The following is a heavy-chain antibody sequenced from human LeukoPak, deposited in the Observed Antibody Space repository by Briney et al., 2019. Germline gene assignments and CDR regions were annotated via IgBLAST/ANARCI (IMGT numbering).Heavy chain of an antibody. CDR3: ARVYYGSGSYYHWDFDY. V-gene: IGHV3-21*01. CDR1: GFTFSSYS. D-gene: IGHD3-10*01. J-gene: IGHJ4*02. Sequence: GGSLRLSCAASGFTFSSYSMNWLRQAPGKGLEWVSSISSSSSYIYYADSVKGRFTISRDNAKNSLYLQMNSLRAEDTAVYYCARVYYGSGSYYHWDFDYWGQGTLVTVSS. CDR2: ISSSSSYI.